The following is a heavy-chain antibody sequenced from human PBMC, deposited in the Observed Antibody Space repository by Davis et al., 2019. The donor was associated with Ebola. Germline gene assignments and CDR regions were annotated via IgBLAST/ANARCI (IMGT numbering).Heavy chain of an antibody. CDR3: ARGDYDILTGYWGIFDY. V-gene: IGHV3-30*03. D-gene: IGHD3-9*01. CDR2: ISYDGSNK. Sequence: GGSLRLSCAASGFTFSSYGMHWVRQAPGKGLEWVAVISYDGSNKYFADSVKGRFAISRDISKTTLYLQMNSLRAEDTAVYYCARGDYDILTGYWGIFDYWGQGTLVTVSS. CDR1: GFTFSSYG. J-gene: IGHJ4*02.